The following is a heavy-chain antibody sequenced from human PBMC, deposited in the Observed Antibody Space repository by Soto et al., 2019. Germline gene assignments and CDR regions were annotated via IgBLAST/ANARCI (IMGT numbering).Heavy chain of an antibody. V-gene: IGHV4-59*08. Sequence: PSETLSLTCVVSGGSLSSYYWSWIRQPPGKGLEWIGYIYYSGSTNYNPSLKSRVTISVDTSKNQFSLKLSSVTAADTAVYYCARHTPAISSSDHWGPGTLVTVFS. CDR2: IYYSGST. J-gene: IGHJ4*02. CDR1: GGSLSSYY. CDR3: ARHTPAISSSDH. D-gene: IGHD6-6*01.